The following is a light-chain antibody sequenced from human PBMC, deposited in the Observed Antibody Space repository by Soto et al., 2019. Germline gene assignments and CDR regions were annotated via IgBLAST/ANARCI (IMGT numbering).Light chain of an antibody. Sequence: DRVTIPCRASQSISSWLAWYQQKPGKAPKLLIYDAYSLESGVPSRFSGSGSGTEFTLTISSLQPDDFATYYCQQYNSYSWTFGQGTKVEIK. V-gene: IGKV1-5*01. CDR3: QQYNSYSWT. J-gene: IGKJ1*01. CDR2: DAY. CDR1: QSISSW.